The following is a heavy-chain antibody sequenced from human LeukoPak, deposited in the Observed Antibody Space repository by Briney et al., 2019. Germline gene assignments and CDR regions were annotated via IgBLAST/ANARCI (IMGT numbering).Heavy chain of an antibody. CDR2: IYYSGST. CDR1: GGSISSYY. Sequence: PSETLSLTCTVSGGSISSYYWSWIRQPPGKGLEWIGYIYYSGSTNYNPSLKSRVTISVDTSKNQFSLKLSSATAADTAVYYCARVRVGTYYYDSSGSYYFDYWGQGTLVTVSS. CDR3: ARVRVGTYYYDSSGSYYFDY. J-gene: IGHJ4*02. V-gene: IGHV4-59*01. D-gene: IGHD3-22*01.